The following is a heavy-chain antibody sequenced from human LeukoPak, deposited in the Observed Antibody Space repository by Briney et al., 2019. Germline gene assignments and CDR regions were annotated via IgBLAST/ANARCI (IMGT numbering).Heavy chain of an antibody. Sequence: GGSLRLSCAASGFTFSSYEMNWVRQAPGKGLEWVSVTYSNGRTYYADSVKGRFTISRDISKNTLYLQINSLRAEDTAVYYCARVLSGRGSLYDYYYYMDVWGKGTTVTISS. J-gene: IGHJ6*03. V-gene: IGHV3-53*01. CDR1: GFTFSSYE. CDR2: TYSNGRT. CDR3: ARVLSGRGSLYDYYYYMDV. D-gene: IGHD3-10*01.